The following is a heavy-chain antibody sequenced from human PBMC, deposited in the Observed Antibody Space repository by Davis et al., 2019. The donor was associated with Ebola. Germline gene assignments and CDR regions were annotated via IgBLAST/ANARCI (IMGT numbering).Heavy chain of an antibody. J-gene: IGHJ4*02. CDR1: GFIFSNYW. V-gene: IGHV3-7*01. D-gene: IGHD3-9*01. Sequence: GGSLRLSCAASGFIFSNYWMSWVRQAPGKGLEWVANVRQDGREKHYVDSVKGRFTISRDNTQNPLFLQMNSLRDDETAVYYCARVDWPVQFDFWGQGTVVTVSS. CDR2: VRQDGREK. CDR3: ARVDWPVQFDF.